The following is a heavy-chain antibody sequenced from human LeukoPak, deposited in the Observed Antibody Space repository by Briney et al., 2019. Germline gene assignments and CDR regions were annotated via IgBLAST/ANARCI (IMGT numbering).Heavy chain of an antibody. V-gene: IGHV3-64D*06. J-gene: IGHJ4*02. CDR2: ISSNGGST. Sequence: PGGSLRLSCSASGFTFSSYAMHWVRQAPGKGLEYVSAISSNGGSTYYADSVKGRFTISRDNSKNTLYLQMSSLRAEDTAVYYCVKDPNYDILTGPSTHWGQGTLVTVSS. CDR1: GFTFSSYA. D-gene: IGHD3-9*01. CDR3: VKDPNYDILTGPSTH.